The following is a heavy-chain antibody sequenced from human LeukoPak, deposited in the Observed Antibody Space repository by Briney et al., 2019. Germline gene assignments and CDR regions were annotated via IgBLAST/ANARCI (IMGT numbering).Heavy chain of an antibody. CDR3: AKPPTVVVAAPLDY. Sequence: GGSLRLSCAASGFTFSSYEMNWVRQAPGKGLEWVSTISGSGGSTYYADSVKGRFTISRDNSKNTLYLQMNSLRAEDTAVYYCAKPPTVVVAAPLDYWGQGTLVTVSS. CDR2: ISGSGGST. D-gene: IGHD2-15*01. V-gene: IGHV3-23*01. CDR1: GFTFSSYE. J-gene: IGHJ4*02.